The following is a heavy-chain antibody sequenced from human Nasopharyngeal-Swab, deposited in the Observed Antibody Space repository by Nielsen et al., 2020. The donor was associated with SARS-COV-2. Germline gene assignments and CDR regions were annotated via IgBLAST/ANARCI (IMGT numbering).Heavy chain of an antibody. CDR2: INAGNGNT. CDR1: GYTFTSYA. Sequence: ASVKVSCKASGYTFTSYAMHWVRQAPGQRLEWMGWINAGNGNTKYSQKFQGRVTITRDTSASTAYMELSSLRSEDTAVYYCARQHSSGWYYFDYWGQGTLVTVSS. J-gene: IGHJ4*02. CDR3: ARQHSSGWYYFDY. V-gene: IGHV1-3*01. D-gene: IGHD6-19*01.